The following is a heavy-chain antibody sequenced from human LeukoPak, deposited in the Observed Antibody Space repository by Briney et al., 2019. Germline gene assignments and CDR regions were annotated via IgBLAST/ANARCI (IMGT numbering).Heavy chain of an antibody. D-gene: IGHD4-17*01. CDR2: MKEDGGEI. Sequence: GGSLRLSCEASAFTFSSYWMSWVRQAPGKGLEWVANMKEDGGEINYVDSVKGRFTISRDNAKNSLFLQMNSLRAEDAAVYYCARYYDDSEYYFDYWGQGTLVTVSS. CDR3: ARYYDDSEYYFDY. J-gene: IGHJ4*02. CDR1: AFTFSSYW. V-gene: IGHV3-7*01.